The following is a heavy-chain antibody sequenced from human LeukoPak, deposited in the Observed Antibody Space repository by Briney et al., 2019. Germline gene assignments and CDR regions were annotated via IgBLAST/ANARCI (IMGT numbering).Heavy chain of an antibody. CDR3: AKGKKNHDSAFDS. V-gene: IGHV3-23*01. D-gene: IGHD3-22*01. Sequence: AGSLRLSCAASGFKFVAYPMSWVRHAPGKGLEWVSSISDSGGSPHYAESVRGRFSLSRDNFGTMLHLQMSRLRAKDREVYYYAKGKKNHDSAFDSWGQGTRVTVA. CDR1: GFKFVAYP. J-gene: IGHJ3*02. CDR2: ISDSGGSP.